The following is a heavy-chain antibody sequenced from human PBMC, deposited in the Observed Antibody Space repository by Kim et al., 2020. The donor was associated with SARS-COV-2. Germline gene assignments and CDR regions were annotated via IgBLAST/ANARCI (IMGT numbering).Heavy chain of an antibody. J-gene: IGHJ3*02. Sequence: RRVTISGDTSKNQFSLKLRSVTAADTAVYYCARVPPRYYYGSGSYGAFDIWGQGTMVTVSS. D-gene: IGHD3-10*01. CDR3: ARVPPRYYYGSGSYGAFDI. V-gene: IGHV4-34*01.